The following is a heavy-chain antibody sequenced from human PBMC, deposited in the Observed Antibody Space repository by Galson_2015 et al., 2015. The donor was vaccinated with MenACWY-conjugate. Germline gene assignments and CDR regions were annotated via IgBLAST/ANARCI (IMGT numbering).Heavy chain of an antibody. CDR3: ARDRVYGSGSSDH. J-gene: IGHJ4*02. CDR1: AVSEFTFSNYW. Sequence: SLRLSCAVSAVSEFTFSNYWMHWVRQVPGKGLVWLSRINGDGSVTNYADSVRGRFTISRDNAKNTLYLQMNSLRAEDTAIYYYARDRVYGSGSSDHWGQGTLVTVSS. D-gene: IGHD3-10*01. CDR2: INGDGSVT. V-gene: IGHV3-74*01.